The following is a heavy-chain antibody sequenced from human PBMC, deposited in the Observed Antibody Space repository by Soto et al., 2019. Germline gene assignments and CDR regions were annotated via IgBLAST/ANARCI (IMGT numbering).Heavy chain of an antibody. V-gene: IGHV5-51*01. J-gene: IGHJ6*02. CDR2: IYPGDSDI. Sequence: GESLKISGKGSGYSFTSYWIGWVRQMPGKGLEWMGIIYPGDSDIRYSPSFQGQVTISADKSISTAYLQWSGLKASDTAIYYCARQLPYGGNSYYGMDVWGQGTTVTVSS. CDR3: ARQLPYGGNSYYGMDV. D-gene: IGHD2-15*01. CDR1: GYSFTSYW.